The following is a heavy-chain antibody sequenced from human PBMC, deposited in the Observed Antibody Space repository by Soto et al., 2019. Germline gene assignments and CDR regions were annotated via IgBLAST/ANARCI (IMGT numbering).Heavy chain of an antibody. CDR1: GFTFSVYS. V-gene: IGHV3-48*02. J-gene: IGHJ4*02. Sequence: EVQLVESGGDLVQRGGSLRLSCVASGFTFSVYSMNWVRQAPGKGLEWFSYITSDTKTIKYADSVKGRFTISRDNAKNSVYLQMNSLRDEDTAVDYCAESVEGHFDDWGQGTVVTVSS. D-gene: IGHD6-19*01. CDR3: AESVEGHFDD. CDR2: ITSDTKTI.